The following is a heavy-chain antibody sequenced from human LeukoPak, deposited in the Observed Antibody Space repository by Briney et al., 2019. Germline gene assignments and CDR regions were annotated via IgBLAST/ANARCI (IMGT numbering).Heavy chain of an antibody. CDR1: GGSFSGYY. J-gene: IGHJ4*02. CDR2: IYHSGST. CDR3: ARGRYGGYFDC. V-gene: IGHV4-34*01. Sequence: SETLSLTCAVYGGSFSGYYWRGIRHSRGRGVEWIGEIYHSGSTNYPPSLKSRVTISVDTSTIQVSLMLSPVTAADTAVYYCARGRYGGYFDCWGQG. D-gene: IGHD4-23*01.